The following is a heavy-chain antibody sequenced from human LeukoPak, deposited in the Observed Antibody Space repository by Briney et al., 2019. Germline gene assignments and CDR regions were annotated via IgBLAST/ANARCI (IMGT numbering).Heavy chain of an antibody. V-gene: IGHV1-2*02. CDR1: GYTFTGYY. J-gene: IGHJ4*02. D-gene: IGHD3-10*02. CDR2: INPNSGGT. Sequence: ASVKVSCKASGYTFTGYYMHWVRQAPRQGLEWMGWINPNSGGTNYAQKFQGRVTMTRDTSISTAYMELSRLRSDDTAVYYCVKGLFGEYKGNDYWGQGTLVTVSS. CDR3: VKGLFGEYKGNDY.